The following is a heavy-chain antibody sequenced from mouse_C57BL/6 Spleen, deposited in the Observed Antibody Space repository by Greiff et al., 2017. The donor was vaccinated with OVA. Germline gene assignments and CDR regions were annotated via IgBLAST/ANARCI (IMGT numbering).Heavy chain of an antibody. V-gene: IGHV3-6*01. J-gene: IGHJ2*01. CDR3: ALLTVVYGDFDY. Sequence: EVQLVESGPGLVKPSQSLSLTCSVTGYSITSGYYWNWIRQFPGNKLEWMGYISYDGSNNYNPSLKNRISITRDPSKNQFFLKLNSVTTEDTATYYCALLTVVYGDFDYWGQGTTLTVSS. D-gene: IGHD1-1*01. CDR2: ISYDGSN. CDR1: GYSITSGYY.